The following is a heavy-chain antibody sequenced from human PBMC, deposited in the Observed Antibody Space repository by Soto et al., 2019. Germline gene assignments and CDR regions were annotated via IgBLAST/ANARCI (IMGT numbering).Heavy chain of an antibody. Sequence: QVQLQQWGAGLLKPSETLSLTCAVYGWSFSGHSWTWIRQSPGKGLEWIGDINHSGRVNYSPSLKSRVTISLDTSKNQFSLTLSAVTAADTAMYYCSTRAYDTNGYYRFDPWGQGTLVNISS. D-gene: IGHD3-22*01. J-gene: IGHJ5*01. CDR1: GWSFSGHS. CDR3: STRAYDTNGYYRFDP. V-gene: IGHV4-34*01. CDR2: INHSGRV.